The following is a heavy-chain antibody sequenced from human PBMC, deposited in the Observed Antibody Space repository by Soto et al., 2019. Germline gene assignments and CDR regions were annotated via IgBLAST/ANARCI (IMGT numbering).Heavy chain of an antibody. V-gene: IGHV4-59*08. CDR2: IYYSGST. Sequence: PSETLSLTCTVSGGSISSYYWSWIRQPPGKELEWIGYIYYSGSTNYNPSLKSRVTISVDTSKNQFSLKLSSVTAADTAVYYCGRYLLGYCSGGSCYQYYYYYYMDVWGKGTTVTVSS. CDR1: GGSISSYY. CDR3: GRYLLGYCSGGSCYQYYYYYYMDV. D-gene: IGHD2-15*01. J-gene: IGHJ6*03.